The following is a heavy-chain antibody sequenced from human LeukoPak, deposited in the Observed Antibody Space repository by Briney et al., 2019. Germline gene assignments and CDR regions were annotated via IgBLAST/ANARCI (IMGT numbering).Heavy chain of an antibody. D-gene: IGHD3-22*01. Sequence: PSETLSLTCGVSGGSISSGDYSWSWIRQPPGKGLKWIGYIYHSGNTYYNPSLKSRVTISVDRSKNHFSLKLRSVTAADTAVYYCARGDSSGYFYEGDAFDIWGQGTMVTVSS. CDR3: ARGDSSGYFYEGDAFDI. CDR1: GGSISSGDYS. J-gene: IGHJ3*02. V-gene: IGHV4-30-2*01. CDR2: IYHSGNT.